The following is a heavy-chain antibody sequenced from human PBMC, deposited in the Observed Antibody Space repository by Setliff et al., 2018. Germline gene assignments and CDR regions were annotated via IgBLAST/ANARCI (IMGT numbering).Heavy chain of an antibody. D-gene: IGHD5-18*01. J-gene: IGHJ6*03. Sequence: SVKVSCKASGGTFSNYGVSWVRQAPGQGLEWMGGTIPIFGTTDYSQKFQGRVTIITDESTNTAFMQLSSLRSEDTAVYYCVREGVDTRSSTDYRYYMDVWGKGTTVTV. V-gene: IGHV1-69*05. CDR2: TIPIFGTT. CDR3: VREGVDTRSSTDYRYYMDV. CDR1: GGTFSNYG.